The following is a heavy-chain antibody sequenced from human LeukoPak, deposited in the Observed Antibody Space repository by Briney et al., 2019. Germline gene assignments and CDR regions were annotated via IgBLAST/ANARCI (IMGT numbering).Heavy chain of an antibody. CDR1: GFTFSSYG. Sequence: GGSLRLSCAASGFTFSSYGMHWVRQAPGKGLEWVAVISYDGSNKYYADSVKGRFTISRDNSKNTLYLQMNSLRAEDTAVYYCARESAQSYYYDSSGYYPRYFDYWGQGTLVTVSS. J-gene: IGHJ4*02. CDR3: ARESAQSYYYDSSGYYPRYFDY. CDR2: ISYDGSNK. V-gene: IGHV3-30*19. D-gene: IGHD3-22*01.